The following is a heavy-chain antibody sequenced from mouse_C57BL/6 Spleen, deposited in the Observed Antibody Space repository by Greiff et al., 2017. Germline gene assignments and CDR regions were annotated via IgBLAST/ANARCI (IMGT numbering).Heavy chain of an antibody. CDR3: TPYDYGSSYGY. J-gene: IGHJ2*01. Sequence: VQLQQSGAELVRPGASVKLSCTASGFNIKDDYMHWVKQRPEQGLEWIGWIDPENGDTEYASKFQGKATITADTSSNTAYLQLSSLTSEDTAVYYWTPYDYGSSYGYWGQGTTLTVSS. CDR1: GFNIKDDY. V-gene: IGHV14-4*01. D-gene: IGHD1-1*01. CDR2: IDPENGDT.